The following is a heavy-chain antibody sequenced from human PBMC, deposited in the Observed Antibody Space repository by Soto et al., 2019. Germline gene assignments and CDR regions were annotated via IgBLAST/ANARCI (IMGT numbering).Heavy chain of an antibody. CDR1: GFTFSSYI. CDR2: ISSGSSTI. V-gene: IGHV3-48*02. D-gene: IGHD2-21*01. Sequence: EVQLVESGGGLVQTGGSLRLSCAASGFTFSSYIMNWVRQAPGKGLEWVSYISSGSSTIYYADSVRGRFTISRDNDKNAMYLQMNSLSDEDTAVYLCARRIEGYYDYGMDVWGQGTTVTVSS. J-gene: IGHJ6*02. CDR3: ARRIEGYYDYGMDV.